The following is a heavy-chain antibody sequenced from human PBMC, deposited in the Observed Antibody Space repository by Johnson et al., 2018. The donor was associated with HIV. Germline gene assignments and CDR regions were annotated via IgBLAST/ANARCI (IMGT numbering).Heavy chain of an antibody. CDR3: ARDPSRLRQSDI. CDR1: GFTFNDYG. J-gene: IGHJ3*02. Sequence: VQLVESGGSVVRPGGSLRLSCATSGFTFNDYGMSWVRQAPGKGLEWVANIKQDGSEKYYVDSVKGRFTISRDNAKNSLYLQMNSLRAEDTAVYYCARDPSRLRQSDIWGQGTMVTVSS. D-gene: IGHD3-16*01. CDR2: IKQDGSEK. V-gene: IGHV3-7*01.